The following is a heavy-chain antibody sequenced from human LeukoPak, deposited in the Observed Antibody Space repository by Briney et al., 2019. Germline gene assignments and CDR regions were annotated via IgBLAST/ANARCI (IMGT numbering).Heavy chain of an antibody. D-gene: IGHD6-19*01. Sequence: GESLKISCKASGYSFNSNRIAWVRQMPGKGLEWMGIIYPGDSDTRYSPSFQGQVTISADKSLSTAYLQWSSLKASDTVMYYCARHVPGAGYFDSWGQGTLVTVSS. J-gene: IGHJ4*02. V-gene: IGHV5-51*01. CDR3: ARHVPGAGYFDS. CDR1: GYSFNSNR. CDR2: IYPGDSDT.